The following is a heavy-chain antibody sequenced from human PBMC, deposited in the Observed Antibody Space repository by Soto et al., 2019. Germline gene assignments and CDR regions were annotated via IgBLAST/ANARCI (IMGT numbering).Heavy chain of an antibody. CDR1: GFTFSNAW. CDR3: TTDLVGATNDAFDI. V-gene: IGHV3-15*01. Sequence: GGSLRLSCAASGFTFSNAWMSWVRQAPGKGLEWVGRIKSKTDGGITDYAAPVKGRFTISRDDSKNTLYLQMNSLKTEDTAVYYCTTDLVGATNDAFDIWGQGTMVTVSS. CDR2: IKSKTDGGIT. D-gene: IGHD1-26*01. J-gene: IGHJ3*02.